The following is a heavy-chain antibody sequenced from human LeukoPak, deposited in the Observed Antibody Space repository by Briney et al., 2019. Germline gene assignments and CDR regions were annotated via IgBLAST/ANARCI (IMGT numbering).Heavy chain of an antibody. V-gene: IGHV3-7*03. CDR2: MKQDGSEK. CDR3: ARKAYAMDV. CDR1: GFTFSNYW. Sequence: GGSLRLSWAASGFTFSNYWMSWVRQAPGKGLEWVANMKQDGSEKYYVDSVKGRFTISRDNAKNSLYLQMNSLRAEDTAVYYCARKAYAMDVWGKGTTVTVSS. J-gene: IGHJ6*04.